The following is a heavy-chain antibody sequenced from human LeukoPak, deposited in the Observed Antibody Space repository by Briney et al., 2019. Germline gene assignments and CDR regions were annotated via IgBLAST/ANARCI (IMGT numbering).Heavy chain of an antibody. J-gene: IGHJ4*02. V-gene: IGHV3-48*03. CDR1: GFTFSSYE. Sequence: GGSLRLSCAASGFTFSSYEMNWVRQAPGKGLEWVSYISTGGSTIYYADSVKGRFTISRDNAKNSLYLQMNSLRAEDTAVYYCAREGNSNAIDSWGQGTLVTVSS. CDR3: AREGNSNAIDS. D-gene: IGHD4-11*01. CDR2: ISTGGSTI.